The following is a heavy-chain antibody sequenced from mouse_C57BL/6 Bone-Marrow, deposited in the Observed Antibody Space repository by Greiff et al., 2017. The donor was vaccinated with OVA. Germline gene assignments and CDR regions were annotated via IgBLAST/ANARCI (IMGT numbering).Heavy chain of an antibody. J-gene: IGHJ3*01. D-gene: IGHD1-1*01. V-gene: IGHV1-81*01. CDR1: GYTFTSYG. CDR2: IYPRSGNT. CDR3: ARKYCGSSPFAY. Sequence: QVQLQQSGAELARPGASVKLSCKASGYTFTSYGISWVKQRTGQGLEWIGEIYPRSGNTYYNEKFKCKATLTAGKSHRTAYMVLRRLTSEDSAVYFCARKYCGSSPFAYWGQATLVTVS.